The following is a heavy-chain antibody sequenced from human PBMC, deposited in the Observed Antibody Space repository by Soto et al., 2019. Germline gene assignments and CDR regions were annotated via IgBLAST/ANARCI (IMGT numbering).Heavy chain of an antibody. CDR3: AKGRSYYYYDGVDV. CDR2: IINSGGST. J-gene: IGHJ6*02. Sequence: PGGSLRLSCAASGVTFSSCAMGWVRQAPGKGLEWVSDIINSGGSTYYADSVKGRFTISRDNSKSTLYLQMNSLRAEDTALYYCAKGRSYYYYDGVDVWGQGARVTV. CDR1: GVTFSSCA. V-gene: IGHV3-23*01.